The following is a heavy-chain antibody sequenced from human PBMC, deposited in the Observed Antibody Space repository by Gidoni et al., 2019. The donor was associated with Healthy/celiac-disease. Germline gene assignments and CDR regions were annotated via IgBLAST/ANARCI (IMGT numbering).Heavy chain of an antibody. D-gene: IGHD2-15*01. CDR2: INPNSGGT. J-gene: IGHJ4*02. V-gene: IGHV1-2*02. CDR1: GYTFTGYY. CDR3: AREGEDIVVVVAAPFDY. Sequence: QVQLVQSGAEVKKPGASVKVSCKASGYTFTGYYMHWVRQAPGQGLEWMGWINPNSGGTNYAQKCQGRVTMTRDTSISTAYMELSRLRSDDTAVYYCAREGEDIVVVVAAPFDYWGQGTLVTVSS.